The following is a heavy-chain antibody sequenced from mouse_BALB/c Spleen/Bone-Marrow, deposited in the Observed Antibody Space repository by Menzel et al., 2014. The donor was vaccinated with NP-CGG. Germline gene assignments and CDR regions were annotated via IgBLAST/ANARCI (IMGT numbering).Heavy chain of an antibody. J-gene: IGHJ2*01. CDR2: ISSGGNYT. CDR3: ARYYGSSYDY. Sequence: EVMLVESGGGLVKPGGSLKLSCAASGFTFSSYAMSWVRQTPEKRLEWVATISSGGNYTYYPDSVKGRFTISRDNAKNXLYLQMSSLRSEDTAMYYCARYYGSSYDYWGQGTTLTVSS. D-gene: IGHD1-1*01. V-gene: IGHV5-9-1*01. CDR1: GFTFSSYA.